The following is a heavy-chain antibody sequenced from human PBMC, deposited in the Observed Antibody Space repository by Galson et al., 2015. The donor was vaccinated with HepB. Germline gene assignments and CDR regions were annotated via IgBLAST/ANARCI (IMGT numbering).Heavy chain of an antibody. CDR1: GFTFSNAW. J-gene: IGHJ6*02. CDR2: IKSKTDGGTT. Sequence: SLRLSCAASGFTFSNAWMNWVRQAPGKGLEWVGRIKSKTDGGTTDYAAPVKGRFTISRDDSKNTLYLQMNSLKTEDTAVYYCTTQPGSMIVVEYYYYGMDVWGQGTTVTVSS. V-gene: IGHV3-15*07. CDR3: TTQPGSMIVVEYYYYGMDV. D-gene: IGHD3-22*01.